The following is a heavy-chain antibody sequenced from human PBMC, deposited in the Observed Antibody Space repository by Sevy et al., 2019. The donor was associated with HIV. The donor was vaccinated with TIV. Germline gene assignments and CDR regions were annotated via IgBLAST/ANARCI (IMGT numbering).Heavy chain of an antibody. J-gene: IGHJ4*02. Sequence: GGSLRLSCAASGFTFSSYAMSWVRQAPGKGLEWVSAISGSGGSTYYADSVKGRFTIPRDNSKNTLYLQMNSLRAEDTAVYYCANAGGYSYGSTPFDYWGQGTLVTVSS. D-gene: IGHD5-18*01. CDR1: GFTFSSYA. CDR3: ANAGGYSYGSTPFDY. V-gene: IGHV3-23*01. CDR2: ISGSGGST.